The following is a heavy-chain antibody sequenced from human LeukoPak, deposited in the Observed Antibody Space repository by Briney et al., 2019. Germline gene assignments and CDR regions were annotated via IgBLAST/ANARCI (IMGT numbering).Heavy chain of an antibody. Sequence: ASVKVSCKASGYTFTSYCLHWVRQAPGQGLEWMGIINPSGSSSSYAQKFQGRVTMTTDTSTSTVYMELRSLRSEDTALYYCARSMIVEGRYYFDYWGQGTLVTVSS. V-gene: IGHV1-46*01. CDR3: ARSMIVEGRYYFDY. CDR1: GYTFTSYC. CDR2: INPSGSSS. D-gene: IGHD3-22*01. J-gene: IGHJ4*02.